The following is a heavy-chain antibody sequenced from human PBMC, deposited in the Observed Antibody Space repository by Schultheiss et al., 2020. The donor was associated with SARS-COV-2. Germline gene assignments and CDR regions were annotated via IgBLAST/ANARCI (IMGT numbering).Heavy chain of an antibody. Sequence: SETLSLTCTVSGASISSFYWSWIRQTPGKGLEWIGHIYHNGNTNYNPSLKSRVAISVDTSKKQFSLRLNSVTAADTAVYYCARDQDYGRNAFDIWGQGTMVTVSS. CDR2: IYHNGNT. V-gene: IGHV4-59*01. CDR3: ARDQDYGRNAFDI. CDR1: GASISSFY. J-gene: IGHJ3*02. D-gene: IGHD4/OR15-4a*01.